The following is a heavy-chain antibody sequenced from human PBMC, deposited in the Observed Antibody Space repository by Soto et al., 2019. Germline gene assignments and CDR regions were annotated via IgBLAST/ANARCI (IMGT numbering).Heavy chain of an antibody. J-gene: IGHJ4*02. CDR2: IYRTGST. D-gene: IGHD1-7*01. CDR3: ASRDKGTSVDY. Sequence: SETLSLTCAFSVGSFTSNSWWTWVRQPPGQGLEWIGEIYRTGSTNYNPSLKSRVTISLDKSENQLSLKVTSLTAADTAVYYCASRDKGTSVDYWGQGTLVTVSS. V-gene: IGHV4-4*02. CDR1: VGSFTSNSW.